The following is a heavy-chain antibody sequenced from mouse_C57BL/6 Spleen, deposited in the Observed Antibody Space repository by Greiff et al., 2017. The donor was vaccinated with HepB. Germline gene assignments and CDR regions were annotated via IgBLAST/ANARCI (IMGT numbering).Heavy chain of an antibody. CDR3: ASPQYYGSSYWYFDV. J-gene: IGHJ1*03. D-gene: IGHD1-1*01. Sequence: EVQVVESGAELVKPGASVKLSCTASGFNIKDYYMHWVKQRTEQGLEWIGRIDPEDGETKYAPKFQGKATITADTSSNTAYLQLSSLTSEDTAVYYCASPQYYGSSYWYFDVWGTGTTVTVSS. CDR2: IDPEDGET. CDR1: GFNIKDYY. V-gene: IGHV14-2*01.